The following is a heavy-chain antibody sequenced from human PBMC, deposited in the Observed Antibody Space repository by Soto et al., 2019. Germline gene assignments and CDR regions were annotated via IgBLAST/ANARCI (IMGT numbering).Heavy chain of an antibody. CDR1: GFTFSSYS. J-gene: IGHJ6*04. D-gene: IGHD1-26*01. CDR2: ISGSSSYT. Sequence: GGSLRLSCVVSGFTFSSYSINWVRQAPGKGLEWVSSISGSSSYTYYADSVKGRFTISRDNAKNSLYLQMNSLRADDTAVYYCARVIVSHGMDVRGKGTTVTVSS. CDR3: ARVIVSHGMDV. V-gene: IGHV3-21*06.